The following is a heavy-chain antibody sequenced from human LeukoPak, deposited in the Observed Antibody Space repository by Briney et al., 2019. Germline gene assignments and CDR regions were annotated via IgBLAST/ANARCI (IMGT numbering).Heavy chain of an antibody. V-gene: IGHV3-30*02. Sequence: GGSLRLSCGASGFTFSSYGMHWVRQAPGKGLEWVAFIRYDGSNKYYADSVKGRFTISRDNSKNMLYLQMNSLRPEDTATYYCAKDVVMMVYAFDSWGQGTLVTVSS. D-gene: IGHD2-8*01. CDR2: IRYDGSNK. CDR3: AKDVVMMVYAFDS. CDR1: GFTFSSYG. J-gene: IGHJ4*02.